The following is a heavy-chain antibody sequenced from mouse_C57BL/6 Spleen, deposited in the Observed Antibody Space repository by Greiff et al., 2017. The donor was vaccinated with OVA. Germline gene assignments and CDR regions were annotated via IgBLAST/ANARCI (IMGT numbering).Heavy chain of an antibody. V-gene: IGHV14-2*01. CDR3: AEFPITTVLDV. CDR1: GFNIKDYY. D-gene: IGHD1-1*01. Sequence: EVKLLESGAELVKPGASVKLSCTVSGFNIKDYYMHWVKQRTEQGLEWIGRIDPEDGETKYAPKFQGKATITADTSSNTAYLQLSSLTSEDTAVYYCAEFPITTVLDVWGTGTTVTVSS. J-gene: IGHJ1*03. CDR2: IDPEDGET.